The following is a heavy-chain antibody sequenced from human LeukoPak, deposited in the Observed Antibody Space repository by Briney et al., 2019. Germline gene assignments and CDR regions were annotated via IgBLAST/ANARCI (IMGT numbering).Heavy chain of an antibody. V-gene: IGHV5-10-1*01. D-gene: IGHD3-10*01. Sequence: PGGSLEIPCKTSGPRFTSYWITWVRQLPGKGLDWIGKIDLSESYTNYSPSFQGHFTIPANQSISPSYLQCTSLKSTRPAIYSWSRRGYYYYGMDVWAEGPTVTVPS. CDR3: SRRGYYYYGMDV. CDR2: IDLSESYT. CDR1: GPRFTSYW. J-gene: IGHJ6*01.